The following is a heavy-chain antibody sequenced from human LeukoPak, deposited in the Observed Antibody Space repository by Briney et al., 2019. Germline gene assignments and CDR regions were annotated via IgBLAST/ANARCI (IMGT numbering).Heavy chain of an antibody. CDR3: ARVPTAGYSSSWSEGNWFDP. D-gene: IGHD6-13*01. V-gene: IGHV3-21*01. Sequence: TGGSLRLSCAASGFTVSSNYMNWVRQAPGKGLEWVSSISSSSSYIYYADSVKGRFTISRDNAKNSLYLQMNSLRAEDTAVYYCARVPTAGYSSSWSEGNWFDPWGQGTLVTVSS. CDR2: ISSSSSYI. CDR1: GFTVSSNY. J-gene: IGHJ5*02.